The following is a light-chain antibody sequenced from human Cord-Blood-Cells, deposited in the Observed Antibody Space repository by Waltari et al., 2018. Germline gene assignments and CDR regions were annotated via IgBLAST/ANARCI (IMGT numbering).Light chain of an antibody. V-gene: IGKV1-39*01. CDR2: AAS. CDR1: QSISSY. CDR3: QQSYSTPQT. Sequence: DMQMTQSPSSLSASVGDRVTITCRASQSISSYLNWYQQKQGKAPKLLIYAASSLQSGVPSRFSCSGSGTDFTLTISSLQPEDFATYYCQQSYSTPQTFGQGTKVEIK. J-gene: IGKJ1*01.